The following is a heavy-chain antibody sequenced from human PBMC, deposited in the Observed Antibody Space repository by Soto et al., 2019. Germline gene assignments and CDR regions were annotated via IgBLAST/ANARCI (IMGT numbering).Heavy chain of an antibody. J-gene: IGHJ5*02. V-gene: IGHV1-2*02. CDR1: GDTFTANY. CDR2: INPKSGGT. Sequence: GASVKVSCKASGDTFTANYIHWVRQAPGQGFEWMGWINPKSGGTKYPQKFQGRVTMTRDTSLSTVYMTLTRLRHGDTAVYFCARSDDSTSYPLDLWGPGTLVTSPQ. CDR3: ARSDDSTSYPLDL. D-gene: IGHD4-4*01.